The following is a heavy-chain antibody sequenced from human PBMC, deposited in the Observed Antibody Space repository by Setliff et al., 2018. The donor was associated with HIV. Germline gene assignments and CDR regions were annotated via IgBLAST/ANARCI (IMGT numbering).Heavy chain of an antibody. V-gene: IGHV4-39*07. CDR3: ARVPTQGDYGSDAFDI. J-gene: IGHJ3*02. CDR1: GGSISSNNYY. D-gene: IGHD4-17*01. Sequence: ETLSLTCTVSGGSISSNNYYWGWIRQPPGKGLEWIGSIYYSGSTYYNPSLKSRVTISVDTSKNQFSLKLSSVTAADTAVYYCARVPTQGDYGSDAFDIWGQGTMVTVSS. CDR2: IYYSGST.